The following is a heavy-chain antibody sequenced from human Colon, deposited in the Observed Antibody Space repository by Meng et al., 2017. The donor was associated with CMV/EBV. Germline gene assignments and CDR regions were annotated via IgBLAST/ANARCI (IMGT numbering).Heavy chain of an antibody. CDR3: ARVQYCGGDCYLLDY. D-gene: IGHD2-21*01. CDR2: IYYSGST. J-gene: IGHJ4*02. Sequence: GSLRLSCTVSGGSISSYYWSWIRQPPGKGLEWIGYIYYSGSTNYNPSLKSRVTISVDTSKNQFSLKLSSVTAADTAVYYCARVQYCGGDCYLLDYVGQGTLVTVSS. CDR1: GGSISSYY. V-gene: IGHV4-59*01.